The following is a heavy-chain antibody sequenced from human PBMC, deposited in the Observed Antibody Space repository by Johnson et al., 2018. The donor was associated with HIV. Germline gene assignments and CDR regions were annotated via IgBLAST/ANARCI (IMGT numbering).Heavy chain of an antibody. J-gene: IGHJ3*02. D-gene: IGHD6-19*01. CDR2: LSYDGSNK. Sequence: VQLVESGGGVVHPEWSLRLSCAASGFTFSAYAMYWVRQAPGKGLEWVAVLSYDGSNKYYADSVKGRFTISRDNSRNTLYLQMNSLRAEDTAVYYCARPVVAVASTHHAFDIWGQGTMVTVSS. CDR1: GFTFSAYA. V-gene: IGHV3-30-3*01. CDR3: ARPVVAVASTHHAFDI.